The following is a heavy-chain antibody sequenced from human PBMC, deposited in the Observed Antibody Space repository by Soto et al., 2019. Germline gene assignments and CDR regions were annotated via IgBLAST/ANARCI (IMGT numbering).Heavy chain of an antibody. D-gene: IGHD2-15*01. CDR1: GGTFSSNP. Sequence: QEQLVQSGAEVKKPGSSVKVSCKASGGTFSSNPISWVRQAPGQGLEWMGGTSPIFGSGSSSQTFHGRLTITADKSTNTAYMELSNLTSGDTAVYYCARRLSGGFHRYFDSWGQGTLVTVSS. J-gene: IGHJ4*02. CDR3: ARRLSGGFHRYFDS. V-gene: IGHV1-69*06. CDR2: TSPIFGSG.